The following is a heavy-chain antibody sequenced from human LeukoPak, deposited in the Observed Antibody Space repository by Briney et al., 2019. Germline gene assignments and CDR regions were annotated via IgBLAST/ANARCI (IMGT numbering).Heavy chain of an antibody. D-gene: IGHD3-10*02. CDR2: ISSSRSYI. CDR3: AELGITMIGGV. J-gene: IGHJ6*04. Sequence: GSLSLSCAASGFPFISYSMNWVRQAPGEGLEWVSSISSSRSYIYYADSVKGPFTISRDNAKNSLYLQMSSLRAEDTAVYYCAELGITMIGGVWGKGTTVTISS. CDR1: GFPFISYS. V-gene: IGHV3-21*01.